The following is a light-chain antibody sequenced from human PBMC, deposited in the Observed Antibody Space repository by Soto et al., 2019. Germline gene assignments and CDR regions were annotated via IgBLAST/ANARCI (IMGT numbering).Light chain of an antibody. Sequence: MGVTQSPAALSVSPGERATFSYRASQDVSSNLAWYQQKPGQAPSLLIYGASTRATDTPARFSGSGSGTEFTLTISSLQSEDFAFYYCQQYNNWPPITFGQGTRLQI. J-gene: IGKJ5*01. CDR2: GAS. CDR3: QQYNNWPPIT. V-gene: IGKV3-15*01. CDR1: QDVSSN.